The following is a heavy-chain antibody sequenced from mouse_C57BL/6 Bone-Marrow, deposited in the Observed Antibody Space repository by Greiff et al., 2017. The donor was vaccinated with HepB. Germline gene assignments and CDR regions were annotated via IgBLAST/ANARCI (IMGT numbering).Heavy chain of an antibody. J-gene: IGHJ1*03. Sequence: DVMLVESEGGLVQPGSSMKLSCTASGFTFSDYYMAWVRQVPEKGLEWVANINYDGSSTYYLDSLKSRFIISRDNAKNILYLQMSSLKSEDTATYYCARLGSSYWYFDVWGTGTTVTVSS. CDR1: GFTFSDYY. CDR2: INYDGSST. V-gene: IGHV5-16*01. CDR3: ARLGSSYWYFDV. D-gene: IGHD1-1*01.